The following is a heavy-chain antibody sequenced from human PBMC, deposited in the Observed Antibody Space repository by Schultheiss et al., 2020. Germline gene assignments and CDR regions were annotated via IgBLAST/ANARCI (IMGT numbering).Heavy chain of an antibody. J-gene: IGHJ4*02. V-gene: IGHV3-48*03. CDR2: ISGSGGST. D-gene: IGHD4-23*01. CDR1: GFTFSSYE. Sequence: GGSLRLSCAGSGFTFSSYEMNWVRQAPGKGLEWVSTISGSGGSTYYADSVKGRFTISRDNAKNSLYLQMNSLRAEDTAVYYCARHDYGGNSPFGYWGQGTLVTVSA. CDR3: ARHDYGGNSPFGY.